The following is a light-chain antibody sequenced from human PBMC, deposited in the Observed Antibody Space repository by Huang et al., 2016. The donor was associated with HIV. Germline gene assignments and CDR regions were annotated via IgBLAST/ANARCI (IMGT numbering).Light chain of an antibody. J-gene: IGKJ1*01. Sequence: AIQMTQSPSSLSASVGDRVTITCRASQGIRNDLGWYQHKPGKAPKLLIYAVSSLQSGVTTTLSGSGSGTDFTLTISSLQPEDFATNYCLQDYNYPWTFGQGTKVEIK. CDR1: QGIRND. V-gene: IGKV1-6*01. CDR3: LQDYNYPWT. CDR2: AVS.